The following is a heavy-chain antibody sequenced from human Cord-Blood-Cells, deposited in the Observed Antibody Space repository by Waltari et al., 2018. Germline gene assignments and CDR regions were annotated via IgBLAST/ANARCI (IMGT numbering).Heavy chain of an antibody. V-gene: IGHV3-30*18. Sequence: QVQLVESGGGVVQPGRSLRLSCAASGFTFSSFGMHWGRQAPGKGLGWVAVISYDGSNKYYADSVKGRFTISRDNSKNTLYLQMNSLRAEDTAVYYCAKAKSGYEIDYWGQGTLVTVSS. CDR3: AKAKSGYEIDY. D-gene: IGHD5-12*01. J-gene: IGHJ4*02. CDR1: GFTFSSFG. CDR2: ISYDGSNK.